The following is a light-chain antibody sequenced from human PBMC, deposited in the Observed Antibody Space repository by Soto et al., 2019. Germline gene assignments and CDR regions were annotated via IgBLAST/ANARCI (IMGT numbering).Light chain of an antibody. CDR2: EVR. Sequence: QSALTQPASVSGSAGQSITISCSGTMRDVGAYNLVSWYQQHPGTAPKLIIYEVRNRPSGISSRFSGSRSGNTASLTISGLQPEDEGDYYCSEYTPRSTLVFGGGTKLTVL. CDR1: MRDVGAYNL. CDR3: SEYTPRSTLV. J-gene: IGLJ3*02. V-gene: IGLV2-14*01.